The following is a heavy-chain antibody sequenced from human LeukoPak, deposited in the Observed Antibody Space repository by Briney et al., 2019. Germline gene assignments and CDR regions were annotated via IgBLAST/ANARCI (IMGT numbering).Heavy chain of an antibody. V-gene: IGHV3-23*01. CDR1: GFTFSGIA. CDR2: VGGDEKT. J-gene: IGHJ4*02. D-gene: IGHD2-21*02. CDR3: AKDLSWWVTADY. Sequence: GGSLRLSCVASGFTFSGIAMSWVSQAPGGGLEWVSGVGGDEKTHYADFVRGRFTISRNNSKNTVFLQMNSLTVEYTAVYYCAKDLSWWVTADYWGQGALVTVSS.